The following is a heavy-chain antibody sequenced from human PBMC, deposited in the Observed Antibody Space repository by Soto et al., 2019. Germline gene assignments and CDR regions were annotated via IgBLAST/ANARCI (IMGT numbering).Heavy chain of an antibody. CDR3: ARGDFLAALHGMDV. CDR2: IYYSGST. Sequence: QVQLQESGPGLVKPSQTLSLTCTVSGGSISSGDYYWSWIRQPPGKGLGWIGDIYYSGSTYYNPSLKRRVTISVDTSKNQFSLKLSSVTAADTAVYYCARGDFLAALHGMDVWGQGTTVTVSS. D-gene: IGHD6-6*01. J-gene: IGHJ6*02. V-gene: IGHV4-30-4*01. CDR1: GGSISSGDYY.